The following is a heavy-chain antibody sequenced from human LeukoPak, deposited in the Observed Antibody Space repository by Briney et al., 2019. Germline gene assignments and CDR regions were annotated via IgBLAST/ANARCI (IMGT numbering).Heavy chain of an antibody. CDR1: GFTFSSYG. CDR3: AKLRPYCSGGSCYSKLYFDY. Sequence: GGSLRLSCAASGFTFSSYGMSWVRQAPGKGLEWVSAISGSGGSTYYADSVKGRFTISRDNSKNTLYLQMNSLRAEDTAVYYCAKLRPYCSGGSCYSKLYFDYWGQGTLATVSS. D-gene: IGHD2-15*01. CDR2: ISGSGGST. V-gene: IGHV3-23*01. J-gene: IGHJ4*02.